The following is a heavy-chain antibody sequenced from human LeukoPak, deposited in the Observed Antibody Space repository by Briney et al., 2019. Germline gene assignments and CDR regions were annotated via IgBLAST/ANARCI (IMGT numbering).Heavy chain of an antibody. J-gene: IGHJ3*02. CDR1: GGSISSSNW. Sequence: SGTLSLTCAVSGGSISSSNWWSWVRQPPGKGLEWIGEIYHSGSTNYNPSLKSRVTISVDKSKNQFSLKLSSVTAADTAVYYCAIDSSSSRRAFDIRGQGTMVTVSS. CDR3: AIDSSSSRRAFDI. V-gene: IGHV4-4*02. D-gene: IGHD6-13*01. CDR2: IYHSGST.